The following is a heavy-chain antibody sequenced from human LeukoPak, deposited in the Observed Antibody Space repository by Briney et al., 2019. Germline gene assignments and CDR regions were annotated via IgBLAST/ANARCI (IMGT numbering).Heavy chain of an antibody. D-gene: IGHD6-6*01. J-gene: IGHJ6*02. CDR3: ARVSIAARPIGALYYYYGMDV. CDR1: GYTFTSYG. V-gene: IGHV1-18*01. CDR2: ISAYNGNT. Sequence: VASVKVSCKASGYTFTSYGISWVRQAPGQGLEWMGWISAYNGNTNYAQKLQGRVTMTTDTSTSTAYMELRSLRSDDTAVYYCARVSIAARPIGALYYYYGMDVWGQGTTVTVSS.